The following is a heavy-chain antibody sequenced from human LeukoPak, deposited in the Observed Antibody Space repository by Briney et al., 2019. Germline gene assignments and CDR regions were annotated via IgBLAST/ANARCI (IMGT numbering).Heavy chain of an antibody. CDR3: ARDLSSVSYNWNYGRPNDACDI. CDR2: IIPIFGTA. J-gene: IGHJ3*02. Sequence: ASVKVSCKASGGTFSSYAISWVRQAPGQGLEWMGGIIPIFGTANYAQKFQGRVTITTDESTSTAYMELSSLRSEDTAVYYCARDLSSVSYNWNYGRPNDACDIWGQGTMVTVSS. V-gene: IGHV1-69*05. CDR1: GGTFSSYA. D-gene: IGHD1-7*01.